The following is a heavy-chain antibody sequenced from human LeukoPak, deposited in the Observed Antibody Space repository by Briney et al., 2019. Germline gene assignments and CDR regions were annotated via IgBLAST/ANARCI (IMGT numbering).Heavy chain of an antibody. V-gene: IGHV4-59*05. CDR1: GGSISSYY. CDR2: IYYSGST. D-gene: IGHD3-9*01. CDR3: ARPYYDILTGTADAFDI. J-gene: IGHJ3*02. Sequence: SETLSLTCTVSGGSISSYYWSWLRQPPGKGLEWIGSIYYSGSTYYNPSLKSRVTISVDTSKNQFSLKLSSVTAADTAVYYCARPYYDILTGTADAFDIWGQGTMVTVSS.